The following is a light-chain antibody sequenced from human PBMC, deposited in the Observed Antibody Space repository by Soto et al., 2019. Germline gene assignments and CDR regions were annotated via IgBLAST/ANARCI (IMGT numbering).Light chain of an antibody. Sequence: EIESSESPGTLSLSPEKTATLPCRASQSISSSYLAWYQQRPGQAPRLLIYGASSRATGIPDRFSGSGSGTEFTLTISRLEPEDFAVYYCQQYGSSPATFGQGTKVDI. CDR2: GAS. J-gene: IGKJ1*01. CDR3: QQYGSSPAT. V-gene: IGKV3-20*01. CDR1: QSISSSY.